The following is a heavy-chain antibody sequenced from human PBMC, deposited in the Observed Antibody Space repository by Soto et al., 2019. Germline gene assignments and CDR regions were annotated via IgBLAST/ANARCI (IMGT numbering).Heavy chain of an antibody. CDR2: IDQDASEK. J-gene: IGHJ4*02. CDR1: GITFSNYW. CDR3: AIISIVAGGLDY. V-gene: IGHV3-7*01. D-gene: IGHD6-13*01. Sequence: SLRLYCAASGITFSNYWMSWVRQAPGKGLEWVANIDQDASEKYYVDSVKGRFTISRDNAKNSLYLQMNSLRAEDTAVYYCAIISIVAGGLDYWGQGTLVTVSS.